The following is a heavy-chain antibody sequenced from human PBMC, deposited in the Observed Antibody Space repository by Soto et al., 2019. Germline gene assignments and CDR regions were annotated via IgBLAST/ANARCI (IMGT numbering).Heavy chain of an antibody. CDR1: GGTFSSYA. CDR3: ARPSDTAMVSYYYGMDV. CDR2: IIPIFGTA. D-gene: IGHD5-18*01. V-gene: IGHV1-69*13. Sequence: SVKVSCKASGGTFSSYAISWVRQAPGQGLEWMGGIIPIFGTANYAQKFQGRVTITADESTSTAYMELSSLRSEDTAVYYCARPSDTAMVSYYYGMDVWGQGTTVTVSS. J-gene: IGHJ6*02.